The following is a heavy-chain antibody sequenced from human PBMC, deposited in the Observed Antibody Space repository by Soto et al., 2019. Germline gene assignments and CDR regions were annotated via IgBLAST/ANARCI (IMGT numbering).Heavy chain of an antibody. D-gene: IGHD3-10*01. V-gene: IGHV4-34*01. CDR3: ARAGIGMDV. CDR1: GGSFSCYY. J-gene: IGHJ6*02. CDR2: INHSGST. Sequence: SETLSLTCAVYGGSFSCYYWSWIRQPPGKGLEWIGEINHSGSTNYNPSLKSRVTISVDTSKNQFSLKLSSVTAADTAVYYCARAGIGMDVWGQGTTVTVSS.